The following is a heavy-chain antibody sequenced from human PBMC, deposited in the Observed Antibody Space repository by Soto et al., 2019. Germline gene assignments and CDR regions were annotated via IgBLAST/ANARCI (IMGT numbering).Heavy chain of an antibody. Sequence: EVQLLESGGGLVQPGGSLTLSCAASGFTFSSYAMSWLRQAPGKGLEWVSAIDGTGDNTHYADSVKGRFTFSRDNSRNTRYLQMTGLRPEATPLFSCAKQAPGWLNDAFDVWGQGTWSPSLQ. J-gene: IGHJ3*01. V-gene: IGHV3-23*01. D-gene: IGHD6-19*01. CDR1: GFTFSSYA. CDR3: AKQAPGWLNDAFDV. CDR2: IDGTGDNT.